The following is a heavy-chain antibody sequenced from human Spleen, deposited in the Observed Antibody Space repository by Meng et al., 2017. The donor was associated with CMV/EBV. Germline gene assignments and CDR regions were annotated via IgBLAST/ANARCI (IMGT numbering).Heavy chain of an antibody. V-gene: IGHV4-30-4*08. Sequence: SETLSLTCTVSGGSISSGDYYWSWIRQPPGKGLEWIAYIYNSGSTYYNPSLKSRVTISVDTSKNQFSLKLSSVTAADTAVYYCARGVEAAASGFFYYWGQGTLVTVSS. CDR2: IYNSGST. CDR3: ARGVEAAASGFFYY. CDR1: GGSISSGDYY. J-gene: IGHJ4*02. D-gene: IGHD6-13*01.